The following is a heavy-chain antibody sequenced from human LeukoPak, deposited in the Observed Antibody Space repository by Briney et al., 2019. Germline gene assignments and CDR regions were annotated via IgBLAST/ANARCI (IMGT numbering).Heavy chain of an antibody. CDR3: AKDMDGYGAKDY. V-gene: IGHV3-30*04. J-gene: IGHJ4*02. Sequence: GGSLRLSCAASGFTFSSYAMHWVRQAPGKGLEWGAVISYDGSNKYYADSVKGRFTISRDNSKNTLYLQMNSLRAEDTAVYYCAKDMDGYGAKDYWGQGTLVTVSS. CDR1: GFTFSSYA. D-gene: IGHD4-17*01. CDR2: ISYDGSNK.